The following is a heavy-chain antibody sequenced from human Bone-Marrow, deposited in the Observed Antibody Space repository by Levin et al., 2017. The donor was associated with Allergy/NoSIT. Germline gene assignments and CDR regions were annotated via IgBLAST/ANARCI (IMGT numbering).Heavy chain of an antibody. CDR1: GFTFGDYG. J-gene: IGHJ6*03. Sequence: GESLKISCAASGFTFGDYGFSWVRQAPGRGLEWVAFIRNIDYGGTTEYAASVKGRFTISRDDSKSIAYLQMNNLRTEDTAVYYCSRWITVIDYYYYYYMDVWGEGTTVTVSS. CDR3: SRWITVIDYYYYYYMDV. V-gene: IGHV3-49*04. D-gene: IGHD3-16*01. CDR2: IRNIDYGGTT.